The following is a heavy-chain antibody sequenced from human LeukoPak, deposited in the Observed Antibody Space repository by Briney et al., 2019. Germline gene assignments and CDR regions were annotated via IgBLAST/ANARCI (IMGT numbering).Heavy chain of an antibody. Sequence: GGSLRLSCTASGFAFSVYAISWLRQPPGKGLEWVSTINANSGTTSYAASVRGRFTISRDNSKNTLYLQLNTLRADDTATYYCARPISGGLAVTADWFHPWGQGTLVVVSS. D-gene: IGHD2-21*02. CDR2: INANSGTT. V-gene: IGHV3-23*01. J-gene: IGHJ5*01. CDR3: ARPISGGLAVTADWFHP. CDR1: GFAFSVYA.